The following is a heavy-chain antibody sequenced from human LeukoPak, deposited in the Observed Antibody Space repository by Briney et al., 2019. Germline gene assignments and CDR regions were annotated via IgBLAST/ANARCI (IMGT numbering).Heavy chain of an antibody. Sequence: PSETLSLTCTVSDGSINNHYWTWIRQPPGKGLEWIGYVYYSGSINYNPSLKSRVTISVDTSKTHFSLKLNSVTAADTAVYYCARRRKVAATGDAFDVWGQGTVVTVSS. CDR3: ARRRKVAATGDAFDV. J-gene: IGHJ3*01. V-gene: IGHV4-59*08. CDR2: VYYSGSI. D-gene: IGHD5-12*01. CDR1: DGSINNHY.